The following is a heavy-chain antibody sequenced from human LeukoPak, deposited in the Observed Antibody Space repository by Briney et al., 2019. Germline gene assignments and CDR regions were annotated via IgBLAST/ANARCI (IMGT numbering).Heavy chain of an antibody. Sequence: MPGESLKISCKGSGYSFTSYWIGWVRQMPGKGLEWMGIIYPGDSDTRYSSSFQGQVTISADKSISTAYLQWSSLKASDTAMYYCARQITMVRGVIILDYWGQGTLVTVSS. CDR2: IYPGDSDT. V-gene: IGHV5-51*01. CDR1: GYSFTSYW. J-gene: IGHJ4*02. CDR3: ARQITMVRGVIILDY. D-gene: IGHD3-10*01.